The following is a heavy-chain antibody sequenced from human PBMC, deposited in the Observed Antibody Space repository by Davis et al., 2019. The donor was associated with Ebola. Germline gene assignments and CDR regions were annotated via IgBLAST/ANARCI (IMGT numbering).Heavy chain of an antibody. CDR3: TSFYGDQDY. J-gene: IGHJ4*02. D-gene: IGHD4-17*01. CDR1: GFTFSGSA. V-gene: IGHV3-73*01. Sequence: GESLKISCAASGFTFSGSAMHWVRQASGKGLEWVGRIRSKANSHATAYAASVKGRFTISRDDSKNTAYLQMNSLKTEDTAVYYCTSFYGDQDYWGQGTLVTVSS. CDR2: IRSKANSHAT.